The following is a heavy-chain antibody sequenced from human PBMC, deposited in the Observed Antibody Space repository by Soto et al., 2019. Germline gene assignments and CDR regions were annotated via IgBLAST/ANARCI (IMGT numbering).Heavy chain of an antibody. D-gene: IGHD3-22*01. J-gene: IGHJ4*02. CDR1: GGSSSSGGYS. CDR2: IYHSGGT. V-gene: IGHV4-30-2*01. CDR3: ARDYDSSGYFYGVLGY. Sequence: SETLSLTCAVSGGSSSSGGYSWSWIGQRPGKGLEWIGYIYHSGGTYYNPSLKSRVTISLDRSNNQFSLKLSSVTAADTAVYYCARDYDSSGYFYGVLGYWGQGTLVTVS.